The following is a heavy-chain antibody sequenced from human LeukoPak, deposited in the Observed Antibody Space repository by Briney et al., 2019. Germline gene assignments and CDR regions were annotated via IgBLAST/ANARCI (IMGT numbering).Heavy chain of an antibody. J-gene: IGHJ4*02. V-gene: IGHV4-59*01. Sequence: SETLSLTCTVSGGSISSYYWSWIRQPPGKGLEWIGYIYYSGSTNYNPSLKSRVTISVDTSKNQFSLKLSSVTAADTAVYYCARRNSYGSETSFVYWGQGTLVTVSS. D-gene: IGHD5-18*01. CDR1: GGSISSYY. CDR3: ARRNSYGSETSFVY. CDR2: IYYSGST.